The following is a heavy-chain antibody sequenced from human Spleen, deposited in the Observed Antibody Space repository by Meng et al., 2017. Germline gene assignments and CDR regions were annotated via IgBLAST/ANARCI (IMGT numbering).Heavy chain of an antibody. V-gene: IGHV1-8*02. J-gene: IGHJ6*02. CDR2: MNPDSGNT. D-gene: IGHD5-12*01. CDR3: ARAPRGYSGYDPYYYGMDV. Sequence: ASVKVSCKASGFTISNYEINWVRQATGQGLEWMGWMNPDSGNTGYAQKFQGRVTMTGDTSISTAYMELSGLRSDDTAVYYCARAPRGYSGYDPYYYGMDVWGQGTTVTVSS. CDR1: GFTISNYE.